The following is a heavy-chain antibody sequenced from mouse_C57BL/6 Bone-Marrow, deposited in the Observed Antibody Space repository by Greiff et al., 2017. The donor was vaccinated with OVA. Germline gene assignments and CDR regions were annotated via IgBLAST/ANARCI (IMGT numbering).Heavy chain of an antibody. D-gene: IGHD2-4*01. CDR3: SRDDDYDGAYYYAMDY. CDR2: IYPGDGDT. Sequence: VQLQQSGAELVKPGASVKISCKASGYAFSSYWMNWVKQRPGKGLEWIGQIYPGDGDTNYTGKFKGKATLTADKSSSTAYMQLSSLTSEDSAVYFCSRDDDYDGAYYYAMDYWGQGTSVTVSS. V-gene: IGHV1-80*01. CDR1: GYAFSSYW. J-gene: IGHJ4*01.